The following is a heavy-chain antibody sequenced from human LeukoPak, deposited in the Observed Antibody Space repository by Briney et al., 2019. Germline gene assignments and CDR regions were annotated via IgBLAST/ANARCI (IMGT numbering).Heavy chain of an antibody. CDR3: ARGHIYSGWYYFDY. V-gene: IGHV1-69*04. J-gene: IGHJ4*02. Sequence: GASVKVSCKASGGTFSSYAISWVRQAPGQGLEWMGRIIPILGIANYAQKFQGRVTITADKSTSTAYMELSSLRSEDTAVYYCARGHIYSGWYYFDYWGQGTLVTVSS. D-gene: IGHD6-19*01. CDR2: IIPILGIA. CDR1: GGTFSSYA.